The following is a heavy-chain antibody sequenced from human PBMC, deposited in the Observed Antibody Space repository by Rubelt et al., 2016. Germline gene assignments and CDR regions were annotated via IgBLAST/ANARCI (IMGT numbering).Heavy chain of an antibody. CDR2: ISNDGTNK. Sequence: QVPLVGSGGGVVQPGRSLRLSCVASGFNFSNYALHWVRQAPGKGLEWVAVISNDGTNKSYAASVKGRFTISRDKSKNRLFLQMNSLGAEDTAVYYCARDFLDWGQGILVTVSS. D-gene: IGHD2/OR15-2a*01. CDR3: ARDFLD. J-gene: IGHJ4*02. V-gene: IGHV3-30*04. CDR1: GFNFSNYA.